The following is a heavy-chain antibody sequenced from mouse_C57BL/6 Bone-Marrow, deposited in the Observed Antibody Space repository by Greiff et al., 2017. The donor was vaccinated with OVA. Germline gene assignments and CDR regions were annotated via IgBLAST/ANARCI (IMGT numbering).Heavy chain of an antibody. CDR3: ARRTGTGAMDY. CDR1: GFTFSDYG. Sequence: VQLKQSGGGLVKPGGSLKLSCAASGFTFSDYGMHWVRQAPEKGLEWVAYISSGSSTIYYADTVKGRFTISRDNAKNTLFLQMTSLRSEDTAMYYCARRTGTGAMDYWGQGTSVTVSS. CDR2: ISSGSSTI. V-gene: IGHV5-17*01. D-gene: IGHD4-1*01. J-gene: IGHJ4*01.